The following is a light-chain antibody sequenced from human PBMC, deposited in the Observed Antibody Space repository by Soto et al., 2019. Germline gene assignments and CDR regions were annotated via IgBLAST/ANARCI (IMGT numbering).Light chain of an antibody. CDR1: SSDVGSYNY. CDR2: GVT. Sequence: QSALTQPASVSGSPGQSITISCTGTSSDVGSYNYASWYQQHPVKAPKLMIYGVTNRPSGVSDRFSGSKSGNTASLTISGLQAEDEADYYCSSYTSSSTPYVFGTGTKVTVL. V-gene: IGLV2-14*01. J-gene: IGLJ1*01. CDR3: SSYTSSSTPYV.